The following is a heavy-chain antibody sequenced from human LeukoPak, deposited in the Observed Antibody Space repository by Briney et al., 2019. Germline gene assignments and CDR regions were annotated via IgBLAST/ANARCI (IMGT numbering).Heavy chain of an antibody. CDR3: ATDRDATHLNY. CDR1: GFTFSDAW. D-gene: IGHD5-24*01. J-gene: IGHJ4*02. V-gene: IGHV3-15*01. Sequence: PGGSLRLSCAASGFTFSDAWMNWLRQAPGKGLEWVGRINSKVHGGTLEYAAPVKGRFTISRDDSDSTLHLQMSSLTTEDTAVYYCATDRDATHLNYWGQGTLVTVSS. CDR2: INSKVHGGTL.